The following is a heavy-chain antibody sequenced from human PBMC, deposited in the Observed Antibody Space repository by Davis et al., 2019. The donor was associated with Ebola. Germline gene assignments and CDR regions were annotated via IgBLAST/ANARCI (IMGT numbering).Heavy chain of an antibody. CDR2: ISSKANSYAT. D-gene: IGHD5-12*01. CDR3: ARQGSLATIYDP. V-gene: IGHV3-73*01. Sequence: GESLKISCAASGFTFSGSAMHWVRQASGKGLEWVGRISSKANSYATAYAASVEGRFTISRDDSKDTAYLQMDSLRTEDTAVYYCARQGSLATIYDPWGQGTLVTVSS. CDR1: GFTFSGSA. J-gene: IGHJ5*02.